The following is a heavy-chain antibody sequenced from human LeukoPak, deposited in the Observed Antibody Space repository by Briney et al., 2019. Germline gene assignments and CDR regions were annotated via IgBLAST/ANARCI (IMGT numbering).Heavy chain of an antibody. Sequence: KASETLSLTCTVSGGSISSGDYYWSWVRQPPGRALEWIGYIYYTGTTYNNPSLKSRLTISVDTSKNQFSLRLTSVTAADTAVYYCARARELDYWGQGTLVTVSS. J-gene: IGHJ4*02. CDR2: IYYTGTT. CDR1: GGSISSGDYY. CDR3: ARARELDY. V-gene: IGHV4-30-4*01.